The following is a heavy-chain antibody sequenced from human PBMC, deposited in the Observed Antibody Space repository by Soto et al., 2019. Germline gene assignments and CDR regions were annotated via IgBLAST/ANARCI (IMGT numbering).Heavy chain of an antibody. CDR1: GYTFTSYA. Sequence: ASAKVSCKASGYTFTSYAKHWVRQAPGQRLEWMGWINAGNGNTNYAQNLQGRVTLTTDTSTSTAYMELTSLRSNDTAIYYCAMVDVYVTPSPQDVWGQGTTVTVSS. CDR3: AMVDVYVTPSPQDV. J-gene: IGHJ6*02. V-gene: IGHV1-3*01. CDR2: INAGNGNT. D-gene: IGHD3-16*01.